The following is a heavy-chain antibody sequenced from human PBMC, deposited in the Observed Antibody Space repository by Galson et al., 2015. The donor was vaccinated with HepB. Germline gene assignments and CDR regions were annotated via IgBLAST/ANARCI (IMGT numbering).Heavy chain of an antibody. CDR1: GFTFSSYA. Sequence: SLRLSCAASGFTFSSYAMHWVRQAPGKGLEWVAVISYDGSNKYYADSVKGRFTISRDNSKNTLYLQMNSLRAEDTAVYYCARKDYGSGSVDYWGQGTLVTVSS. CDR2: ISYDGSNK. D-gene: IGHD3-10*01. V-gene: IGHV3-30-3*01. CDR3: ARKDYGSGSVDY. J-gene: IGHJ4*02.